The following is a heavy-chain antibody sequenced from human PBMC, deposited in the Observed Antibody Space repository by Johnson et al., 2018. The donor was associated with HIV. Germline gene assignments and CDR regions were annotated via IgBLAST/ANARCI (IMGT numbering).Heavy chain of an antibody. Sequence: MQLVESGGGLVKPGGSLRLSCAASGFTFSDYYMSWIRQTPGKGLEYVSAISSNGGSTYYANSVKGRFTISRDNSKNTLYLQMGSLRAEDMAVYYCARPRTTVTQVDAFDIWGQGTMVTVSS. V-gene: IGHV3-64*01. J-gene: IGHJ3*02. CDR2: ISSNGGST. CDR3: ARPRTTVTQVDAFDI. CDR1: GFTFSDYY. D-gene: IGHD4-17*01.